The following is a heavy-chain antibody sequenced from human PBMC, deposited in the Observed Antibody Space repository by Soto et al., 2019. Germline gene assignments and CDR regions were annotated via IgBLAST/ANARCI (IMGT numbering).Heavy chain of an antibody. Sequence: ASVKVSCKASGYTFTSYAMHWVRQAPGQRLEWMGWINAGNGNTKYSQKFQGRVTITRDTSASTAYMELSSLRSEDTAVYYCARPQVLRYFDWLSTYYFDYWGQGTLVTVSS. CDR1: GYTFTSYA. D-gene: IGHD3-9*01. J-gene: IGHJ4*02. CDR2: INAGNGNT. V-gene: IGHV1-3*01. CDR3: ARPQVLRYFDWLSTYYFDY.